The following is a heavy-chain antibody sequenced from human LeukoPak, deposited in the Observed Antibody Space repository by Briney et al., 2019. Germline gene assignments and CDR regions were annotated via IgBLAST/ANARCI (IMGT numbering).Heavy chain of an antibody. CDR1: GYTFTSYG. Sequence: ASLTVSCKASGYTFTSYGISWVRQAPGQGLEWMGWISAYNGNTNYAQKLQGRVTMTTDTSTSTAYMELRSLRSDDTAVYYCARAPYGRDGYNKPDYWGQGALVTVSS. CDR2: ISAYNGNT. D-gene: IGHD5-24*01. V-gene: IGHV1-18*01. CDR3: ARAPYGRDGYNKPDY. J-gene: IGHJ4*02.